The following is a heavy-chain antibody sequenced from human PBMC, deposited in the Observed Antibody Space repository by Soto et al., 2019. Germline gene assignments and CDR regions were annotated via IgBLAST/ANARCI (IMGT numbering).Heavy chain of an antibody. CDR1: GFTFSSYA. CDR2: ISVSDGST. CDR3: AKGGQGGYDIGP. J-gene: IGHJ6*02. V-gene: IGHV3-23*01. Sequence: QPGGSLRLSCAASGFTFSSYAISWVRQAPGKGLEWVSAISVSDGSTYYADSVKGRFTISRDNSKNTLYLQMNSLRAEDTAVYYCAKGGQGGYDIGPWGQGTTVTVSS. D-gene: IGHD3-22*01.